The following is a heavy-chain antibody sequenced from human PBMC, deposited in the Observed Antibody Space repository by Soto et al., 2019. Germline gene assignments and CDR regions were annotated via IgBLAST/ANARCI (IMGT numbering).Heavy chain of an antibody. CDR2: IYPGDSDT. CDR3: ARDMTTGLSFYVYGLDV. D-gene: IGHD4-17*01. J-gene: IGHJ6*02. CDR1: GYSFTSYW. Sequence: GESLKISCKGSGYSFTSYWIGWVRQMPGKGLEWMGIIYPGDSDTRYSPSFQGQVTISADKSISTAYPQWSSLKASDTAMYYCARDMTTGLSFYVYGLDVWGQGTTVTAP. V-gene: IGHV5-51*01.